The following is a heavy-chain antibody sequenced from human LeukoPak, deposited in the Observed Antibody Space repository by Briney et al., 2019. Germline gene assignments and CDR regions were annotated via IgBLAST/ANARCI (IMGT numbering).Heavy chain of an antibody. CDR2: IYYSGST. Sequence: SETLSLTCTVSGGSISSSSYYWGWIRQPPGKGLEWIGSIYYSGSTYYNPSLKSRVTISVDTSKNQFSLKLSSVTAADTAVYYCARQANYYDSSGYYDWGQGTLVTVSS. CDR1: GGSISSSSYY. CDR3: ARQANYYDSSGYYD. J-gene: IGHJ4*02. V-gene: IGHV4-39*07. D-gene: IGHD3-22*01.